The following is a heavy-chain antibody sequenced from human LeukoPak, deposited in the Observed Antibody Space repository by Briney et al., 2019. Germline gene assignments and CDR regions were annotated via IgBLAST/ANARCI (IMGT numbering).Heavy chain of an antibody. J-gene: IGHJ4*02. CDR2: IYPGDSDT. CDR1: GYSFTSYW. D-gene: IGHD6-13*01. Sequence: GESLKISCKGSGYSFTSYWIGWVRQMPGKGLEWLGIIYPGDSDTRYSPSFQGQVTISADKSISTAYLQWSSLKASDTAMYDCARLPIPTSSSGNFFDYWGQGTLVTVSS. V-gene: IGHV5-51*01. CDR3: ARLPIPTSSSGNFFDY.